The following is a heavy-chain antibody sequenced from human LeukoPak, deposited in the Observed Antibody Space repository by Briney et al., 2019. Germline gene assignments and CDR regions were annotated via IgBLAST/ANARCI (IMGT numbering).Heavy chain of an antibody. CDR1: GFTFSNHA. CDR2: IGGNGVST. D-gene: IGHD6-19*01. J-gene: IGHJ5*02. V-gene: IGHV3-23*01. Sequence: GGSLRLSCAASGFTFSNHAMNWVRQTPGKGLEWVSSIGGNGVSTYYADSVKGRFTISRDNSKDTLYLQMNSLSAGDTAVYYCARCTKYTTGWCNWFDPWGQGTLVTGSS. CDR3: ARCTKYTTGWCNWFDP.